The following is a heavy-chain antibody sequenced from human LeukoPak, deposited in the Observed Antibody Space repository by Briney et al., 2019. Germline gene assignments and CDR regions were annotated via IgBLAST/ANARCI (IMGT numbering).Heavy chain of an antibody. J-gene: IGHJ4*02. D-gene: IGHD1-1*01. V-gene: IGHV4-34*01. CDR3: ARAGRGTSSRALDY. Sequence: SETLSLTCAISGGSFTDYYWSWIRQPPRKGLEWIGDINDSGSTNSSPSLKSRVVISLDTSKSQLSLKLSPVTAADTATYFCARAGRGTSSRALDYWGQGTLVTVSS. CDR1: GGSFTDYY. CDR2: INDSGST.